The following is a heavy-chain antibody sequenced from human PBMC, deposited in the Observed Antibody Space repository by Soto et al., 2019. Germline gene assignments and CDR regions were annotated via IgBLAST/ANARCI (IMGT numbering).Heavy chain of an antibody. Sequence: EVQLVESGGGLVQPGGSLRLSCAASTFTFSNHWMSWVRQAPGKGVEWVANINQGGSAKYYLDSVKGRFTISRDNAKNSLDLQMNSLRAEDTAVYYCARIYCSTTSCYIDYRGQGTLVTVSS. J-gene: IGHJ4*02. CDR2: INQGGSAK. V-gene: IGHV3-7*01. CDR3: ARIYCSTTSCYIDY. CDR1: TFTFSNHW. D-gene: IGHD2-2*02.